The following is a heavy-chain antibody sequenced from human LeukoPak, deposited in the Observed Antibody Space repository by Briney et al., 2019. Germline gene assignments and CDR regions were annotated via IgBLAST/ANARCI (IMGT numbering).Heavy chain of an antibody. CDR2: INGDGSVK. J-gene: IGHJ4*02. CDR1: GLTFSSTW. D-gene: IGHD4-17*01. Sequence: GGSLRLSCAASGLTFSSTWMAWVRQVPGKGLEGVANINGDGSVKYHVDSVKGRFTISRDNARNSLYLQMNSLRAEDTAIYYCARDPAYGALDYWGPGTQVTVSS. CDR3: ARDPAYGALDY. V-gene: IGHV3-7*01.